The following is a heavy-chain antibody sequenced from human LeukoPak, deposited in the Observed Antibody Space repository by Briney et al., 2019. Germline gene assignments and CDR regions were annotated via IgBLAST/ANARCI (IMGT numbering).Heavy chain of an antibody. D-gene: IGHD6-19*01. CDR3: ARSSRIAVADRGWFDP. V-gene: IGHV4-39*07. CDR1: GGSISSSSYY. CDR2: IYYSRST. J-gene: IGHJ5*02. Sequence: SETLSLTCTVSGGSISSSSYYWGWIRQPPGKGLEWIGSIYYSRSTYYNPSLKSRVTISVDTSKNQFSLKLSSVAGADTAVYYCARSSRIAVADRGWFDPWGQGTLVTVSS.